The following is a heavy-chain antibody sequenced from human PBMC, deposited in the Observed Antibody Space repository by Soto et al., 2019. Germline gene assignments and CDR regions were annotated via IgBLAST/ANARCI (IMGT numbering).Heavy chain of an antibody. V-gene: IGHV1-8*01. CDR3: ARVASPRPLITIFGQFQRNPRNNWFDP. CDR1: GYTFTSCA. J-gene: IGHJ5*02. Sequence: ASVKVSCKASGYTFTSCAINWVRQATGQGLEWMGWMNPNSGNTGYAQRFQGRVTMTRNTSISTAYMELSSLRSEDTAVYYCARVASPRPLITIFGQFQRNPRNNWFDPWGQGTLVTVSS. D-gene: IGHD3-3*01. CDR2: MNPNSGNT.